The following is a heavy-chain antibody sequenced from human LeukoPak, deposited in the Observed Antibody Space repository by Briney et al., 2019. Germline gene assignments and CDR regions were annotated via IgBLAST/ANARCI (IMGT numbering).Heavy chain of an antibody. CDR1: GFTFSSYS. CDR2: ITASGTAM. D-gene: IGHD3-22*01. V-gene: IGHV3-48*02. CDR3: AKVRASSGYFDY. Sequence: GGSLRLSCAASGFTFSSYSMNWVRQAPGKGLEWVSHITASGTAMFYADSVKGRFTISRDNAKNSLYLQMNSLRDEDTAVYYCAKVRASSGYFDYWGQGTLVTVSS. J-gene: IGHJ4*02.